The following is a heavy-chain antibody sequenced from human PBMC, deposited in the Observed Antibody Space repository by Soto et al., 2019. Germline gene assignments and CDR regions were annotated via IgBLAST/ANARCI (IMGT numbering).Heavy chain of an antibody. CDR3: ARRVVVVAASSYYYYMDV. J-gene: IGHJ6*03. D-gene: IGHD2-15*01. V-gene: IGHV3-66*04. CDR2: IYSGGST. Sequence: GGSLRLSCAASGFTVSSNYMSWVRQAPGKGLEWVSVIYSGGSTYYADSVKGRFTISRDNSKNTLYLQMNSLRAEDTAVYYCARRVVVVAASSYYYYMDVWGKGTTVTVSS. CDR1: GFTVSSNY.